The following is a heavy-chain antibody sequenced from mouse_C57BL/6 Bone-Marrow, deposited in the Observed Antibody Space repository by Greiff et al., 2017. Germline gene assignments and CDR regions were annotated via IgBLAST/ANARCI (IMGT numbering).Heavy chain of an antibody. Sequence: VQLVESGAELAKPGASVKLSCKASGYTFTSYWMHWVKQRTGQGLEWIGYINPSSGYTKYNQKFKDKATLTADKSSSTAYLQLSSLTYDDSAVYYCARGLYGNLYFDVWVTGTTVTVSS. V-gene: IGHV1-7*01. CDR2: INPSSGYT. D-gene: IGHD2-10*02. CDR1: GYTFTSYW. J-gene: IGHJ1*03. CDR3: ARGLYGNLYFDV.